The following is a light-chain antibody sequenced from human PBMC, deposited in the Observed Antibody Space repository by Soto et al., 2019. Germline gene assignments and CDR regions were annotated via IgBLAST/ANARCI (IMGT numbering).Light chain of an antibody. CDR3: NSDTRSTKYV. CDR1: SSDVGAYDS. J-gene: IGLJ1*01. CDR2: EVT. V-gene: IGLV2-14*01. Sequence: QSSLTQPASVSGSPGQSTTVSCTGTSSDVGAYDSVSWYQAHPGKAPKIIIYEVTNRPSGVSNRFSGSKSGKTASLTISGLQAEDEADYYCNSDTRSTKYVFGTGTKVTVL.